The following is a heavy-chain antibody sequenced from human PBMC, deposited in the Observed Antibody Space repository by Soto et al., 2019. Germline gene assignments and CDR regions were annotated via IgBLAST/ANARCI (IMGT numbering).Heavy chain of an antibody. V-gene: IGHV4-39*01. D-gene: IGHD2-15*01. CDR1: GGSISSSSYY. J-gene: IGHJ4*02. CDR3: ARQSLDCSGGSCYTYYFDY. Sequence: SETLSLTCTVSGGSISSSSYYWGWIRQPPGKGLEWIGSIYYSGSTYYNPSLKSRVTISVDTSKNQFSLKLSSVTAADTAVYYCARQSLDCSGGSCYTYYFDYWGQGTLVTVSS. CDR2: IYYSGST.